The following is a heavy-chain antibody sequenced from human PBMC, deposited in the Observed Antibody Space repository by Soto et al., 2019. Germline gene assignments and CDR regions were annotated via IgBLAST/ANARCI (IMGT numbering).Heavy chain of an antibody. CDR2: IATYNSNR. Sequence: ASVKVSCKTSGDTFTNFGLSWVRQAPGQGLEWMGWIATYNSNRNLAQKFQGRLTLTTDTSTSTAYMELKSLGYDDTAVYYCARVVRGVVNWFDPWAQGTLVTVSS. V-gene: IGHV1-18*01. CDR1: GDTFTNFG. CDR3: ARVVRGVVNWFDP. J-gene: IGHJ5*02. D-gene: IGHD3-10*01.